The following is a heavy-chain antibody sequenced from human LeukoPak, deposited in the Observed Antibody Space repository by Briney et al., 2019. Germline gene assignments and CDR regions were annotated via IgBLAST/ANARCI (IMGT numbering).Heavy chain of an antibody. CDR1: GFTFSDHY. CDR3: ARDPSGSKRVDY. V-gene: IGHV3-21*01. Sequence: GGSLRLSCAASGFTFSDHYMDWVRQAPGKGLEWVSSISSRSSYIYYADSVKGRFTMSRDNAKKSLYLQMNSLRAEDTAVYYCARDPSGSKRVDYWGQGTLVTVSS. J-gene: IGHJ4*02. CDR2: ISSRSSYI. D-gene: IGHD1-26*01.